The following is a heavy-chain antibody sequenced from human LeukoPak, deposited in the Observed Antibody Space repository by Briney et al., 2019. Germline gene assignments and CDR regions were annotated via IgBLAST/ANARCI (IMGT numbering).Heavy chain of an antibody. V-gene: IGHV5-51*01. Sequence: GESLKISFKGSGYSFTRYWIGWVRQMPGKGLESMGIIYPGDSDTRYSPSFQGQVTISADKSISTAYLQWSSLKASDTAMYYCARRDSSGYYYFDYWGQGTLVTVSS. CDR3: ARRDSSGYYYFDY. J-gene: IGHJ4*02. CDR2: IYPGDSDT. CDR1: GYSFTRYW. D-gene: IGHD3-22*01.